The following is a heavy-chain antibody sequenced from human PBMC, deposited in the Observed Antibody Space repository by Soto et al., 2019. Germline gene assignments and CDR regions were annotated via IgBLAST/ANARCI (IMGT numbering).Heavy chain of an antibody. D-gene: IGHD3-22*01. Sequence: SETLSLTCTVSGGSISSGGYYWSWIRQHPGKGLEWIGYIYYSGSTYYNPSLKSRVTISVDTSKNQFSLKLSSVTAADTAVYYCARSGREEWLLLSHYYYYGMDVWGQGTTVTSP. CDR2: IYYSGST. CDR3: ARSGREEWLLLSHYYYYGMDV. V-gene: IGHV4-31*03. J-gene: IGHJ6*02. CDR1: GGSISSGGYY.